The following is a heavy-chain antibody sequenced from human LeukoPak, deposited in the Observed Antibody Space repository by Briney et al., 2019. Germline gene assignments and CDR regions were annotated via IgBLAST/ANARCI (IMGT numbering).Heavy chain of an antibody. CDR3: AKDQRYFDWLFDY. CDR1: GFTFSSYA. Sequence: GGSLRLSCAASGFTFSSYAMSWVRQAPGKGLEWDSGISGSGGSTYYADSVKGRFAISRDNSKNTLYLQMNSLSAEDTAVYYCAKDQRYFDWLFDYWGQGTLVTVSS. CDR2: ISGSGGST. V-gene: IGHV3-23*01. D-gene: IGHD3-9*01. J-gene: IGHJ4*02.